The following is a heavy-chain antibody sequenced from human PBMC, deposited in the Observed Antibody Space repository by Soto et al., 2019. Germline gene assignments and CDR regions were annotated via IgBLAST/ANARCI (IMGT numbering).Heavy chain of an antibody. CDR1: GITFRDNY. CDR2: SRNKAQGFTT. J-gene: IGHJ4*02. D-gene: IGHD6-6*01. CDR3: ARVITGTSSWFDY. V-gene: IGHV3-72*01. Sequence: GGSLRLSCAVFGITFRDNYIDWVRQAPGKGLEWVARSRNKAQGFTTEYAASVKGRFTLSRDDSKSSVYLQMNSLKAEDTAMYFCARVITGTSSWFDYWGQGTLVTVSS.